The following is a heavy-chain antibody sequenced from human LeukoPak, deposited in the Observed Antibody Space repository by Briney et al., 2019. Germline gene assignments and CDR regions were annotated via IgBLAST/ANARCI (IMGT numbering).Heavy chain of an antibody. D-gene: IGHD1-26*01. V-gene: IGHV3-23*01. CDR3: AKGAGSDAFDI. CDR1: GFPFSNYA. J-gene: IGHJ3*02. Sequence: GGSLRLSCAASGFPFSNYAMSWVRQAPGKGLDWVSSISISAGSTYYADSVKGRFTISRDNPKNTLYVQMKSLRAEDTAVYYCAKGAGSDAFDIWGQGTMVTVSS. CDR2: ISISAGST.